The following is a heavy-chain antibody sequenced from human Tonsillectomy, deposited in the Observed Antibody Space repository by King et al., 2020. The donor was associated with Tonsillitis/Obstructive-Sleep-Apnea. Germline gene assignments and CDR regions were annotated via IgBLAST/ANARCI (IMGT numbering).Heavy chain of an antibody. V-gene: IGHV3-66*01. J-gene: IGHJ4*02. D-gene: IGHD6-6*01. CDR2: MNSDSST. CDR1: GFTVSSIY. CDR3: ARRVTRSSSTYFDY. Sequence: QLVQSGGGLVQPGGSLRLSCAASGFTVSSIYMSGVRQAPGKGLEWVSGMNSDSSTYSADSVRGRFTISRDNSKNMMYLHLNSLRADDTAVYYCARRVTRSSSTYFDYWGQGILVTVSS.